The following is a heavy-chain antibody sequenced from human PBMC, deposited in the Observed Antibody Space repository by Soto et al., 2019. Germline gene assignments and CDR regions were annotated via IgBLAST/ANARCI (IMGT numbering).Heavy chain of an antibody. D-gene: IGHD3-22*01. V-gene: IGHV1-2*02. J-gene: IGHJ4*02. CDR2: INPNSGST. Sequence: ASVKVSCKASGYTFTGYYIHWVRQAPGQGLEWMGWINPNSGSTYYADSVKGRFTISRDNSKNTLYLQMNSLRAEDTAVYYCAKKVVITTFFDFWGQGTLVTVSS. CDR1: GYTFTGYY. CDR3: AKKVVITTFFDF.